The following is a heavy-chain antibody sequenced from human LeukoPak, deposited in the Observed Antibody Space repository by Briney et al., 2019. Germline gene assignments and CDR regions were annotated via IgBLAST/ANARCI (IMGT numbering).Heavy chain of an antibody. Sequence: SETLSLTCTVSVGSVSSGTYFLSWIRQAPGKGLEWIGYIDYNARTDYNPSLKSRVTISVGTSKNQFPLKVSSVTATDTAAYYCARGSGWLTDHWGQGTLVTVSS. D-gene: IGHD6-19*01. CDR3: ARGSGWLTDH. J-gene: IGHJ4*02. CDR2: IDYNART. CDR1: VGSVSSGTYF. V-gene: IGHV4-61*01.